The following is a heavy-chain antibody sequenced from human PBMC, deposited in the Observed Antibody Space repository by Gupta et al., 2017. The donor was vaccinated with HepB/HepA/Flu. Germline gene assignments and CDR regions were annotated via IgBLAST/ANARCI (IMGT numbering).Heavy chain of an antibody. CDR3: ARRGVEVLKYYFDY. D-gene: IGHD1-7*01. V-gene: IGHV4-39*01. CDR1: GASISRSAYY. Sequence: QLQLQESGPGLVKPSETLSLTCTVSGASISRSAYYWGWVRQPPGKGLDWIGNIYYRGNTYYNPSLKSRVTISVDTSKNQFSLKLRSVPAADTAVYYCARRGVEVLKYYFDYWGQGALVTVSS. J-gene: IGHJ4*02. CDR2: IYYRGNT.